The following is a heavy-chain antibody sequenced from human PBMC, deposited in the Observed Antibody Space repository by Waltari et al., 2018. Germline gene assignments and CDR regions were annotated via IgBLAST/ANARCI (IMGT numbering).Heavy chain of an antibody. V-gene: IGHV4-31*03. CDR3: ALGWYAFVGAFDI. CDR1: GGSISSGGYY. J-gene: IGHJ3*02. Sequence: QVQLQESGPGLVKPSQTLSLTCTVSGGSISSGGYYWSWLRQHPGKGLEWIGYIYYSGSTYYNPSLKSRVTISVDTSKNQFSLKLSSVTAADTAVYYCALGWYAFVGAFDIWGQGTMVTVSS. D-gene: IGHD6-19*01. CDR2: IYYSGST.